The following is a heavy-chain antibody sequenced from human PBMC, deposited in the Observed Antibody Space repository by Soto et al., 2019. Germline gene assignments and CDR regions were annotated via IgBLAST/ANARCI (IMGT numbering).Heavy chain of an antibody. CDR2: IYHTGST. CDR3: ARDGSGSPGATDY. J-gene: IGHJ4*02. CDR1: GGSSSSSDW. V-gene: IGHV4-4*02. D-gene: IGHD1-26*01. Sequence: QVQLQESGPGLVKPSGTLSLTCAVSGGSSSSSDWWSWVRQPPGKGLEWIGEIYHTGSTNYNPSLKSRVTISIDTSKNQFSLNVSSVTAADTAIYYCARDGSGSPGATDYWGQGTLVTVSS.